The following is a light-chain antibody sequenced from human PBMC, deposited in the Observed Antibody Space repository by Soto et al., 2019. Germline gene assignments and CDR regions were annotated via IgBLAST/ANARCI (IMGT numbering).Light chain of an antibody. CDR3: QQRSDWSWT. CDR2: GAS. V-gene: IGKV3-11*01. Sequence: EIVLTQSPATLSLSPGERATLSCRASQSVGSYLAWFQQKPGQAPRLLIYGASNRAPGIAARFSGSGSGTDFTLTISSLEPEDFAIYYCQQRSDWSWTVGKGNKVDNK. CDR1: QSVGSY. J-gene: IGKJ1*01.